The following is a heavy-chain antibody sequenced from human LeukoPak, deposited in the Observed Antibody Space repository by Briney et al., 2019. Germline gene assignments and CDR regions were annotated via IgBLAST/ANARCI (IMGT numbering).Heavy chain of an antibody. J-gene: IGHJ4*02. D-gene: IGHD3-10*01. CDR3: AKDRSGSGSYYPDY. CDR2: IGSGGGST. CDR1: GFTFSSYA. V-gene: IGHV3-23*01. Sequence: GGSLRLSCAASGFTFSSYAMTWVRQAPGKGLEWVSAIGSGGGSTYYADSVKGRFTISRDNSKNTLYLQMNSLRAEDTAVYYCAKDRSGSGSYYPDYWGQGTLVTVSS.